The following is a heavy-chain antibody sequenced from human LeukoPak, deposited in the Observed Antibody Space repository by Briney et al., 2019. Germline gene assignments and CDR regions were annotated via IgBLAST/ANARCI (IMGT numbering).Heavy chain of an antibody. D-gene: IGHD3-3*01. CDR3: ARGRYYDFWSGYSLFDY. Sequence: ASVKVSCKASGYTFTSYGISWVRQAPGQGLEWMGWISAYNGNTNYAQKLQGRVTMTTDTSTSTAYMELRSLRSDDTAVYYCARGRYYDFWSGYSLFDYWGQGTLVTVSS. CDR1: GYTFTSYG. J-gene: IGHJ4*02. V-gene: IGHV1-18*01. CDR2: ISAYNGNT.